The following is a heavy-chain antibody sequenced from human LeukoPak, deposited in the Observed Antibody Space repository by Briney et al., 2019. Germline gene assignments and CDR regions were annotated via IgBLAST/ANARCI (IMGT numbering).Heavy chain of an antibody. D-gene: IGHD3-10*01. CDR1: GFTVSSNY. CDR3: ARGFLGYGSGSYQKDY. J-gene: IGHJ4*02. V-gene: IGHV3-66*01. CDR2: IYSGGST. Sequence: GGSLRLSCAASGFTVSSNYMSWGRQAPGKGLEWGSVIYSGGSTYYADSVKGRFTISRDNSKNTLYLQMNSLRAEDTAVYYCARGFLGYGSGSYQKDYWGQGTLVTVSS.